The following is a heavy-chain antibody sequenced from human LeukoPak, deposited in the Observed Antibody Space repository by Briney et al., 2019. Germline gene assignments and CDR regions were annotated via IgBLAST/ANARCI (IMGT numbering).Heavy chain of an antibody. CDR3: ARDPGILRYFDWLLDAFDI. Sequence: GASVKVSCKASGYTFTSYAMNWVRQAPGQGLEWMGWINTNTGNPTYAQGFTGRFVFSLDTSVSTAYLQISSLKAEDTAVYYCARDPGILRYFDWLLDAFDIWGQGTMVTVSS. J-gene: IGHJ3*02. V-gene: IGHV7-4-1*02. D-gene: IGHD3-9*01. CDR1: GYTFTSYA. CDR2: INTNTGNP.